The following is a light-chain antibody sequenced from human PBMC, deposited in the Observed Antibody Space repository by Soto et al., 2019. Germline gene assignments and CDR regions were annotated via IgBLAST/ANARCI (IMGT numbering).Light chain of an antibody. Sequence: HSVLTQPPSVSGAPGQRVTISCTGSSSNIGAGYDVHWYQQLPGTAPKLLIYGNSNRPSGVPDRFSGSKSGTSASLAINGLQAEDEADYYCQSYDSSLSGVVFGGGTKLTVL. CDR3: QSYDSSLSGVV. CDR2: GNS. CDR1: SSNIGAGYD. V-gene: IGLV1-40*01. J-gene: IGLJ2*01.